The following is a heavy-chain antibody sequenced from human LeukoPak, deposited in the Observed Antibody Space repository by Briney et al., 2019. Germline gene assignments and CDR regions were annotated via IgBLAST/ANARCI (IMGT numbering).Heavy chain of an antibody. CDR1: GFTFSSYG. CDR2: ISYDGSNK. D-gene: IGHD5-18*01. V-gene: IGHV3-30*18. J-gene: IGHJ4*02. Sequence: GRSLRLSCAASGFTFSSYGMHWVRQAPGKGLEWVAVISYDGSNKYYADSVKGRFTISRDNSKNTLYLQMNSLRAEDTAVYYCAKVRGYSYGHFDYWGQGTLVTVSS. CDR3: AKVRGYSYGHFDY.